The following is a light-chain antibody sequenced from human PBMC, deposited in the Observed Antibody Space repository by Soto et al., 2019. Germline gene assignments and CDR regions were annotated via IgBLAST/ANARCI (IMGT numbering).Light chain of an antibody. J-gene: IGLJ1*01. CDR1: SSDVGGYNY. CDR3: SSYSGTYSYV. CDR2: GVS. V-gene: IGLV2-11*01. Sequence: QSALTQPRSVSGSPGQSVTISCTGTSSDVGGYNYVSWYQQHPGTAPKLIIFGVSKRPSGVPDRFSGSKSGNTASLSISGLQAEDEADYSSSSYSGTYSYVLGTGSMVTVL.